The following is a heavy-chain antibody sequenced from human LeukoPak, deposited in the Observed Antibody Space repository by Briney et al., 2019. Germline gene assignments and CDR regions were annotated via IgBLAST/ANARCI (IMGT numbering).Heavy chain of an antibody. CDR1: GYTFTGYY. J-gene: IGHJ5*02. D-gene: IGHD2-15*01. CDR2: INPNSGGT. V-gene: IGHV1-2*02. Sequence: ASVKVSCKASGYTFTGYYMHWVRQAPGQGLEWMGWINPNSGGTNYAQKFQGRVTMTRDTSISTAYMELSRLRSEDTAIYYCAREVYQSTLGHCDGNSCYTHNWLDPWGQGTLVTVTS. CDR3: AREVYQSTLGHCDGNSCYTHNWLDP.